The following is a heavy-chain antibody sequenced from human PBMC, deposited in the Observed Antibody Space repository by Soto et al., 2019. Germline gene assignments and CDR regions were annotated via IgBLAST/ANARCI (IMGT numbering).Heavy chain of an antibody. D-gene: IGHD2-15*01. Sequence: GSLRLSCAASGFTFSSYAMSWVRQAPGKGLEWVSAISGSGGSTYYADSVKGRFTISRDNSKNTLYLQMNSLRAEDTAVYYCAKGGCSGGSCYSNFDYWGQGTLVTVSS. CDR1: GFTFSSYA. V-gene: IGHV3-23*01. J-gene: IGHJ4*02. CDR2: ISGSGGST. CDR3: AKGGCSGGSCYSNFDY.